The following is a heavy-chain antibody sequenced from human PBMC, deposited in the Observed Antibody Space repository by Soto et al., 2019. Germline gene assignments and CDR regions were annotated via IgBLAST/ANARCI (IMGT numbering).Heavy chain of an antibody. V-gene: IGHV3-11*01. J-gene: IGHJ6*03. CDR1: GFTFSDYY. Sequence: GGSLRLSCAASGFTFSDYYMSWIRQAPGKGLEWVSYISSSGSTIYYADSVKGRFTISRDNAKNSLYLQMNSLRAEDTAVYYCARMLSNYKGGNYYMDVWGKGTTVTVSS. D-gene: IGHD4-4*01. CDR3: ARMLSNYKGGNYYMDV. CDR2: ISSSGSTI.